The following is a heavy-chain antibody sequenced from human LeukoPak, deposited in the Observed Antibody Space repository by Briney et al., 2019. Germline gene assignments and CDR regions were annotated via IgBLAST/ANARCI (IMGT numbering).Heavy chain of an antibody. CDR2: IYYSGST. V-gene: IGHV4-59*01. J-gene: IGHJ4*02. CDR3: ARDQWELPAY. D-gene: IGHD1-26*01. CDR1: GGSISSYY. Sequence: PSETLSLTCTVSGGSISSYYWSWIRQPPGKGLEWIGYIYYSGSTSYSPSLKSRVTISVDTSKNQFSLKLSSVTAADTAVYYCARDQWELPAYWGQGTLVTVSS.